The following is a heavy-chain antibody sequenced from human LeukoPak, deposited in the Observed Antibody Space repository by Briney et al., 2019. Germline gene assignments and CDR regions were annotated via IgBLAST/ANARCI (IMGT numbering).Heavy chain of an antibody. CDR2: IRYDGSNK. J-gene: IGHJ4*02. Sequence: GGPLRLSCAASGFTFSSYGMHWVRQAPGKGLEWVAFIRYDGSNKYYADSVKGRFTISRDNSKNTLYLQMNSLRAEDTAVYYCARRAGGYSHPYDYWGQGILVTVSS. CDR1: GFTFSSYG. V-gene: IGHV3-30*02. CDR3: ARRAGGYSHPYDY. D-gene: IGHD4-23*01.